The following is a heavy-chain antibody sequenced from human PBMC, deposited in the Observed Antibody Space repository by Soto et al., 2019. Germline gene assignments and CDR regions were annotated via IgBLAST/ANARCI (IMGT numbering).Heavy chain of an antibody. CDR2: IRSKAYGGTT. CDR1: GFTFGDYA. Sequence: GGSLRLSCTASGFTFGDYAMSWFRQAPGKGLEWVGFIRSKAYGGTTEYAASVKSRFIISRDDSKSIAYLQMNSLKTEDTAVFYCTRSPSMVRGVITPHFDYWGQGTLVTVSS. J-gene: IGHJ4*02. CDR3: TRSPSMVRGVITPHFDY. V-gene: IGHV3-49*03. D-gene: IGHD3-10*01.